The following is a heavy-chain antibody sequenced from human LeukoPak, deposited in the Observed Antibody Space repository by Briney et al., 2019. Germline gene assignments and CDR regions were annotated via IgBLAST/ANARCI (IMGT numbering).Heavy chain of an antibody. CDR3: ARVREMATIPWFDP. Sequence: SETLSLTCTVSGGSTSSYYWSWIRQPPGKGLEWIGYIYYSGSTNYNPSLKSRVTISVDTSKNQFSLKLSSVTAADTAVYYCARVREMATIPWFDPWGQGTLVTVSS. CDR2: IYYSGST. D-gene: IGHD5-24*01. CDR1: GGSTSSYY. J-gene: IGHJ5*02. V-gene: IGHV4-59*01.